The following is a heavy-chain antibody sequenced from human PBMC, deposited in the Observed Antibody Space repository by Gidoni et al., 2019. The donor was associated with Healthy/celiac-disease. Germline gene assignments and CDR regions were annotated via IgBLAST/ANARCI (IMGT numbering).Heavy chain of an antibody. CDR1: GFTFSSYA. V-gene: IGHV3-23*01. Sequence: EVQLLESGGGLVQPGGSLRLSCAASGFTFSSYAMSWVRQAPGKGLEWVSAISGSGGSTYYADSVKGRFTISRDNSKNTLYLQMNSLRAEDTAVYYCATPGRGFASIAVARYYFDYWGQGTLVTVSS. CDR3: ATPGRGFASIAVARYYFDY. D-gene: IGHD6-19*01. CDR2: ISGSGGST. J-gene: IGHJ4*02.